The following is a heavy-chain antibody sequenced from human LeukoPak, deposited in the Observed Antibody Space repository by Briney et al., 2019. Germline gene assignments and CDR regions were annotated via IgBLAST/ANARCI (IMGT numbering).Heavy chain of an antibody. D-gene: IGHD1-26*01. Sequence: GGSLRLSCAASGFTFSTYAMSWVRQAPGKGLEWVSAISGSGGSTYYADSVKGRFTISGDNSKNTLYLQMNSLRAEDTAVYYCAKAHVGATLRSPLGYWGQGTLVTVSS. J-gene: IGHJ4*02. V-gene: IGHV3-23*01. CDR1: GFTFSTYA. CDR2: ISGSGGST. CDR3: AKAHVGATLRSPLGY.